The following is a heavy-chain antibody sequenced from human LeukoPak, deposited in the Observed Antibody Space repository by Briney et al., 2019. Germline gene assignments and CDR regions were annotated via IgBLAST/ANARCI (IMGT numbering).Heavy chain of an antibody. CDR2: IKQDGSEK. CDR3: AREISAAGGGSDF. V-gene: IGHV3-7*01. J-gene: IGHJ4*02. CDR1: GFTFSNYG. D-gene: IGHD6-25*01. Sequence: PGGSLRLSCAASGFTFSNYGIHWVRQAPGKGLEWVANIKQDGSEKYYLDSVKGRFTISRDNAKNSLYLQMNSLRAEDTALYYCAREISAAGGGSDFWGQGTLVTVSS.